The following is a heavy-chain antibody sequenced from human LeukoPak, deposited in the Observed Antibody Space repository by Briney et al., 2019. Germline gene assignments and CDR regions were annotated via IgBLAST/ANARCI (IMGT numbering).Heavy chain of an antibody. CDR2: INHSGST. Sequence: PSETLSLTCAVYGGSFSGYYWSWIRQPPGKGLEWIGEINHSGSTNYNPSLKSRVTISVDTSKNQFSLKLSSVTAADTAVYYCARGPSLGQAFDIWGQGTMVTVSS. CDR1: GGSFSGYY. J-gene: IGHJ3*02. V-gene: IGHV4-34*01. CDR3: ARGPSLGQAFDI.